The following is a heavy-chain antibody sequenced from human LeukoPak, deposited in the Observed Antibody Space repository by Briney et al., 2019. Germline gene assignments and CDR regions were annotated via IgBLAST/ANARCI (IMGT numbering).Heavy chain of an antibody. Sequence: SETLSLTCTVSGGSISSGGLYWSWIRQHPGKGLEWIGYISYSGSTYYNSSLKSRITTSLDTSKNQFSLKLSSVTAADTAVYYCARLRWSAAGTKSGYYCDYWGQGTLVTVSS. J-gene: IGHJ4*02. CDR1: GGSISSGGLY. V-gene: IGHV4-31*03. CDR2: ISYSGST. D-gene: IGHD6-13*01. CDR3: ARLRWSAAGTKSGYYCDY.